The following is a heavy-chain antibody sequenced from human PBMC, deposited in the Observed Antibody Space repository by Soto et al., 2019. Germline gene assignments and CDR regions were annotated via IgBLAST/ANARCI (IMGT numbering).Heavy chain of an antibody. Sequence: EVQLVESGGGLVQPGVSQRRSCAASGFTFSDHYMDWVRQAPGKGLEWVGRIRNKANSYTTDYAASVTGRFTISRDDSKDSLYLQMNSLKTEDTAIYYCARDSGKGAYFDYWGHGTLATVSS. CDR2: IRNKANSYTT. CDR3: ARDSGKGAYFDY. V-gene: IGHV3-72*01. D-gene: IGHD1-26*01. CDR1: GFTFSDHY. J-gene: IGHJ4*01.